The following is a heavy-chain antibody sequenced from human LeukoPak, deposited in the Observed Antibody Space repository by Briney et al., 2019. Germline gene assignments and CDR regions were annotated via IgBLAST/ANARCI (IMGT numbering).Heavy chain of an antibody. V-gene: IGHV1-46*01. CDR1: GYTFTSYY. D-gene: IGHD3-10*01. J-gene: IGHJ6*02. CDR3: ARDYYGSGMEVMYYGMDV. Sequence: GASVKVSCKASGYTFTSYYMHWVRQAPGQGLEWMGIINPSGGSTSYAQKFQGRVTMTRDTSTSTVYMELSSLRSEDTAVYYCARDYYGSGMEVMYYGMDVWGQGTTVTVSS. CDR2: INPSGGST.